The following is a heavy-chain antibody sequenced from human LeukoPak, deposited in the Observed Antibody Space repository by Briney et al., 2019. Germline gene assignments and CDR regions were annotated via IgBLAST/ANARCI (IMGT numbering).Heavy chain of an antibody. J-gene: IGHJ5*02. CDR2: IYYSGST. CDR3: ARAAETGIVVVPAAIGIFGFDP. CDR1: GGSISSGGYY. V-gene: IGHV4-31*03. D-gene: IGHD2-2*01. Sequence: SETLSLTCTVSGGSISSGGYYWSWIRQHPGKGLEWIGYIYYSGSTYYNPSLKSRVTISVDTSKNQFSLKLSSVTAADTAVYYCARAAETGIVVVPAAIGIFGFDPWGQGTLVTASS.